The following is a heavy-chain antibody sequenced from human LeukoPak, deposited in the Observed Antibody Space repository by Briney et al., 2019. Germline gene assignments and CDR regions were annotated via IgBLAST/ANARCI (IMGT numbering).Heavy chain of an antibody. CDR2: INHSGST. V-gene: IGHV4-34*01. Sequence: SETLSLTCAVYGGSFSGYYWSWIRQPPGKGLEWIGEINHSGSTNYNPSLKSRVTISVDTSKNQFSLKLSSVTAADTAVYYCARSGSGRGYAFDIWGQGTMVTVSS. CDR3: ARSGSGRGYAFDI. D-gene: IGHD3-10*01. J-gene: IGHJ3*02. CDR1: GGSFSGYY.